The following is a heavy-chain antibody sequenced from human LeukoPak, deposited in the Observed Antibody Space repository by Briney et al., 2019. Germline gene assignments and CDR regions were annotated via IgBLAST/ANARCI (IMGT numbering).Heavy chain of an antibody. CDR2: INWDGGSR. Sequence: GGSLRLSCAASGFMFDDYTMHWVRQAPGKGLEWVSLINWDGGSRYYAASVKGRFTVSRANSKNSLYLQMNSLRTEDTALYYCAKGDVDSPMNFYHWGQGTLVTVSS. D-gene: IGHD5-18*01. CDR3: AKGDVDSPMNFYH. J-gene: IGHJ4*02. V-gene: IGHV3-43*01. CDR1: GFMFDDYT.